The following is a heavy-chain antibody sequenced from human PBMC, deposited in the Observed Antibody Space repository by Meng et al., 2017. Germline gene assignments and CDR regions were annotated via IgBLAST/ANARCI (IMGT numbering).Heavy chain of an antibody. CDR1: GYTLTSYA. J-gene: IGHJ4*02. CDR3: TRDGYSDCSRTSCFDS. CDR2: HDTKTGNP. V-gene: IGHV7-4-1*02. D-gene: IGHD2-2*01. Sequence: VEVGLSGSGVRKPGASVKVSCKVSGYTLTSYAINWLRQAPGQGLQGMGWHDTKTGNPTYVPGFTGRLVFSLDTSVSTAYLQISGLKADDTAVYYCTRDGYSDCSRTSCFDSWGQGTLVTVSS.